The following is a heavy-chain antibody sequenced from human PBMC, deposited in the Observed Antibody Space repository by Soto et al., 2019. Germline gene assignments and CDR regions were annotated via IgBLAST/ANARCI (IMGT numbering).Heavy chain of an antibody. D-gene: IGHD3-22*01. J-gene: IGHJ4*02. CDR1: GGTFSSYA. CDR2: ISAYNGNT. Sequence: SVKVSCKASGGTFSSYAISWVRQAPGQGLEWMGWISAYNGNTNYAQKLQGRVTMTTDTSTSTAYMDLRSLKSDDTAVYYCAPENYSDRSGYYYALDSWGQGTLVIVSS. CDR3: APENYSDRSGYYYALDS. V-gene: IGHV1-18*01.